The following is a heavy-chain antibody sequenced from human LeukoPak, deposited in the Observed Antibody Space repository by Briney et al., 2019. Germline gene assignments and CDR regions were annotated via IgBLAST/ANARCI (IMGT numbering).Heavy chain of an antibody. Sequence: SETLSLTCAVYGGSFSGYYWSWIRQPPGEGLEWIGEINHSGSTNYNPSLKSRVTISVDTSKNQFSLKLSSVTAADTAVYYCAIKSNSSGWSWFDPWGQGTLVTVSS. J-gene: IGHJ5*02. CDR1: GGSFSGYY. CDR2: INHSGST. D-gene: IGHD6-19*01. V-gene: IGHV4-34*01. CDR3: AIKSNSSGWSWFDP.